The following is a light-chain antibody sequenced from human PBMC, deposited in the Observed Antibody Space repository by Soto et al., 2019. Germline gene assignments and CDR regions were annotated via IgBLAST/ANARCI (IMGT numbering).Light chain of an antibody. Sequence: DIQMTQSPSSLSASVGDRVTITCRASQGISNDPALYQQKPGEVPNLLIYAESTLQSGFQSRFSGSGSGTEYTLPNSNLHPGHVAPYYCQKYNRRPRTFVHGTKVQV. CDR3: QKYNRRPRT. CDR1: QGISND. J-gene: IGKJ1*01. V-gene: IGKV1-27*01. CDR2: AES.